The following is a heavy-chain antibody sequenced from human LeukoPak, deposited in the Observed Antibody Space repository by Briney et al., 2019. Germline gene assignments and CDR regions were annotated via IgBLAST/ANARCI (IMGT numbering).Heavy chain of an antibody. Sequence: RASVKVSCKASGFTFTSSAMQWVRQARGQRLEWIGWIVVGSGNTNYAQKFQERVTITRDVSTSRAYMELSSLRSEDTAVYYCAAVQVGANYYFDYWGQGTLVTVSS. V-gene: IGHV1-58*02. D-gene: IGHD1-26*01. CDR3: AAVQVGANYYFDY. CDR2: IVVGSGNT. CDR1: GFTFTSSA. J-gene: IGHJ4*02.